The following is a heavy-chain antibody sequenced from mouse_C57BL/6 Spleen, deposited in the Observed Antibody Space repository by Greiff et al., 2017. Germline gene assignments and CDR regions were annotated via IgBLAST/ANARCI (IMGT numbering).Heavy chain of an antibody. V-gene: IGHV1-85*01. CDR1: GYTFTSYD. D-gene: IGHD1-1*01. CDR3: ARREGTASSGAWFAY. Sequence: VQLQQSGPELVKPGASVKLSCKASGYTFTSYDINWVKQRPGQGLEWIGWIYPRDGSTKYNEKFKGKATLTVDTSSSTAYMELHSLTSEDSAVYFCARREGTASSGAWFAYWGQGTLVTVSA. CDR2: IYPRDGST. J-gene: IGHJ3*01.